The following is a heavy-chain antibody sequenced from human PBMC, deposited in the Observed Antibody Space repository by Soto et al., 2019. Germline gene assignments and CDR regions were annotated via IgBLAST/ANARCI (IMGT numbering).Heavy chain of an antibody. D-gene: IGHD2-21*02. V-gene: IGHV1-69*02. J-gene: IGHJ3*02. CDR2: IIPILGIA. CDR3: VLPAYCGGDCYFDAFDI. Sequence: GASVKVSCKASGYTFTGYYMHWVRQAPGQGLEWMGRIIPILGIANYAQKFQGRVTITADESTSTAYMELSSLRSEDTAVYYCVLPAYCGGDCYFDAFDIWGQGTMVTVSS. CDR1: GYTFTGYY.